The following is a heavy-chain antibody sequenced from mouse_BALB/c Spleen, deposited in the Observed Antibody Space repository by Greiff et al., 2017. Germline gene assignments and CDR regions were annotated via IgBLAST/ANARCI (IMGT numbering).Heavy chain of an antibody. V-gene: IGHV3-2*02. Sequence: VQLKESGPGLVKPSQSLSLTCTVTGYSITSDYAWNWIRQFPGNKLEWMGYISYSGSTSYNPSLKSRISITRDTSKNQFFLQLNSVTTEDTATYYCASTGYYFDYWGQGTTLTVSS. CDR1: GYSITSDYA. D-gene: IGHD4-1*02. J-gene: IGHJ2*01. CDR2: ISYSGST. CDR3: ASTGYYFDY.